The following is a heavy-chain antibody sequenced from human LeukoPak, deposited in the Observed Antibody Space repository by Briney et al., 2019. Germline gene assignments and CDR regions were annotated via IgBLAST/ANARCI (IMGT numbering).Heavy chain of an antibody. J-gene: IGHJ3*02. V-gene: IGHV4-59*08. Sequence: SETLSLTCTVSGGSLSSYYWSWLRQPPGKGLEGIGYIYYSGSTNYNPSLKSRVTISVDTSKNQFSLKLSSVTAADTAVYYCARLGKTDAFDIWGQGTMVTVSS. CDR2: IYYSGST. CDR3: ARLGKTDAFDI. CDR1: GGSLSSYY.